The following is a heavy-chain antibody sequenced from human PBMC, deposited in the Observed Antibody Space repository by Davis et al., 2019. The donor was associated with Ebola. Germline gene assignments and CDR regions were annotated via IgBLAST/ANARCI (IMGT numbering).Heavy chain of an antibody. Sequence: GESLKISCAASGFTFSSYGMHWVRQAPGKGLEWVAVISYDGSNKYYADSVKGRFTISRDNSKNTLYLQMNSLRAEDTAVYYCAKGRCVYCSGGSCYSRGYSWFDPWGQGTLVTVSS. J-gene: IGHJ5*02. CDR2: ISYDGSNK. V-gene: IGHV3-30*18. CDR3: AKGRCVYCSGGSCYSRGYSWFDP. D-gene: IGHD2-15*01. CDR1: GFTFSSYG.